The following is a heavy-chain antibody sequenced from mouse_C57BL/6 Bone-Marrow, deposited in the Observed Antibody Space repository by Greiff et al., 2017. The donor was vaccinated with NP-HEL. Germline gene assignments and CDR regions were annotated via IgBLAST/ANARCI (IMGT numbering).Heavy chain of an antibody. V-gene: IGHV1-54*01. D-gene: IGHD1-1*01. CDR3: ARFTTSPGYYFDY. CDR1: GYAFTNYL. J-gene: IGHJ2*01. Sequence: QVQLKQSGAELVRPGTSVKVSCKASGYAFTNYLIEWVKQRPGQGLEWIGVINPGSGGTNYNEKFKGKATLTADKSSSTAYMQLSSLTSEDSAVYFCARFTTSPGYYFDYWGQGTTLTVSS. CDR2: INPGSGGT.